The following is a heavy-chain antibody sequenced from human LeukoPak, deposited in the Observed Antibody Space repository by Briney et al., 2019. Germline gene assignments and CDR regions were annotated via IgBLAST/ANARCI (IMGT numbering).Heavy chain of an antibody. CDR2: IYYSGST. Sequence: IGIIYYSGSTYYNPSLKSRVTISVDTSKNQFSLKLSSVTAADTAVYYCAGPWGATGPMDVWGKGTTVTVSS. D-gene: IGHD1-26*01. J-gene: IGHJ6*03. V-gene: IGHV4-39*01. CDR3: AGPWGATGPMDV.